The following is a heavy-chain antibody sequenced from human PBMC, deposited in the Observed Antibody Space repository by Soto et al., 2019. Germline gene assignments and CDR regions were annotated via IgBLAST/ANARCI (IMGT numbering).Heavy chain of an antibody. V-gene: IGHV3-23*01. CDR3: AKGHAREQFVRGENWFDS. CDR2: ISGSGVRT. J-gene: IGHJ5*01. Sequence: PGGSLRLSCSASGFIFSNYAMSWARQAPGKGLEWVSTISGSGVRTYYADSVKGRFTISRDNSKNTLDLQMNNPRVEDTAIYYCAKGHAREQFVRGENWFDSWGQGTLVTVSS. CDR1: GFIFSNYA. D-gene: IGHD6-6*01.